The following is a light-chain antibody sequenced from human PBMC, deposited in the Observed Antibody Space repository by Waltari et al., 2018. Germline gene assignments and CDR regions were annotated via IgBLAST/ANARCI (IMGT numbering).Light chain of an antibody. V-gene: IGLV2-8*01. Sequence: QSVLTQPPSASGSPGQSVSISCTGTSSDVGGYDYVSWYQQHPGKAPKLMIYDVSKRPSGVPDRFSGSKSGDTASLTVSGLQADDEADDYCSSYAGNNNYIVGSGTKVTVL. CDR2: DVS. J-gene: IGLJ1*01. CDR3: SSYAGNNNYI. CDR1: SSDVGGYDY.